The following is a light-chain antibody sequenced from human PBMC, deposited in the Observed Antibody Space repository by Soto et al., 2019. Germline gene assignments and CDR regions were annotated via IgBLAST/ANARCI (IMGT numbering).Light chain of an antibody. Sequence: EIVLTQSPGTLSLSPGEGATLSCRASQSVSSSLLAWFQQTPGQAPRLLIHDVSSRATGIPDRFSGSGSGTDFTLSISSLEPEDFAVYYCHQYGSSPLTFGQGTKLEIK. V-gene: IGKV3-20*01. CDR2: DVS. J-gene: IGKJ2*01. CDR3: HQYGSSPLT. CDR1: QSVSSSL.